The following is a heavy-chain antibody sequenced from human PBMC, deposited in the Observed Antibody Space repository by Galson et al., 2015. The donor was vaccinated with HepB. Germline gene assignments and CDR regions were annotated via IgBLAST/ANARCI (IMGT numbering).Heavy chain of an antibody. D-gene: IGHD3-10*01. CDR3: AREGALWFGELSSFDY. CDR1: GFTFSSYS. Sequence: SLRLSCAASGFTFSSYSMNWVRQAPGKGLEWVSSISSSSSYIYYADSVKGRFTISGDNSKNTLYLQMNSLRAEDTAVYYCAREGALWFGELSSFDYWGQGTLVTVSS. V-gene: IGHV3-21*01. CDR2: ISSSSSYI. J-gene: IGHJ4*02.